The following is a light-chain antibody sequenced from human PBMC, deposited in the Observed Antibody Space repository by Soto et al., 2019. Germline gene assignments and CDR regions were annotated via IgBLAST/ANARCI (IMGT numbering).Light chain of an antibody. Sequence: DIQMTQSPSSLSASIGDRVTITCRSSQSISNYLNWYQQKPGKAPKLLIYAASGLQSGVVSRFSGSSFGTDFTITISSLQPEDVVTYYCQQRYSTPYTFGQGTKLEIK. CDR2: AAS. V-gene: IGKV1-39*01. J-gene: IGKJ2*01. CDR1: QSISNY. CDR3: QQRYSTPYT.